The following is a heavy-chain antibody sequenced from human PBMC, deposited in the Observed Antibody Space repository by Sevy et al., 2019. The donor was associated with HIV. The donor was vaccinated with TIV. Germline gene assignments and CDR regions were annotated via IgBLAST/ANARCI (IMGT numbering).Heavy chain of an antibody. D-gene: IGHD2-21*02. V-gene: IGHV3-7*01. CDR2: IKQDGSEK. J-gene: IGHJ4*02. CDR1: AFTFSNYW. CDR3: ARAYYKFCGGDCYLDY. Sequence: GGSLRLSCAASAFTFSNYWMSWVRQAPGKGLEWVAKIKQDGSEKYYVDSVKGRLTISRDNAKNSLYLHMNSLRAEDTAVYYCARAYYKFCGGDCYLDYWGQGTLVTVSS.